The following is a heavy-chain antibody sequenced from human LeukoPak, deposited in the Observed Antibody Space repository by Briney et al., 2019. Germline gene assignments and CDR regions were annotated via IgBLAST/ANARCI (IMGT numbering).Heavy chain of an antibody. D-gene: IGHD3-10*01. V-gene: IGHV4-38-2*02. Sequence: PSETLSLTCTVSGYSISSGYYWGWIRQPPGKGLEWIGSIYHSGSTYYNPSLKSRVTISVDTSKNQFSLKLSSVTAADTAVYYCARSGPVRGGTLFDYWGQGTLATVSS. CDR1: GYSISSGYY. CDR2: IYHSGST. J-gene: IGHJ4*02. CDR3: ARSGPVRGGTLFDY.